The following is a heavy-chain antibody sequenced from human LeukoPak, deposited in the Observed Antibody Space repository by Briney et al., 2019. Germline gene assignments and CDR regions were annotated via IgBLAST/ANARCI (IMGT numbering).Heavy chain of an antibody. CDR1: GFTFDDYG. D-gene: IGHD5-18*01. CDR2: INWNGGST. Sequence: GGSLRLSCAASGFTFDDYGMSWVGQAQGKGLEWFSGINWNGGSTGYADSVKGRFTISRDNAKNSLYLQMNSLRAEDTALYYCARPRGYSYGPFDYWGQGTLVTVSS. V-gene: IGHV3-20*04. CDR3: ARPRGYSYGPFDY. J-gene: IGHJ4*02.